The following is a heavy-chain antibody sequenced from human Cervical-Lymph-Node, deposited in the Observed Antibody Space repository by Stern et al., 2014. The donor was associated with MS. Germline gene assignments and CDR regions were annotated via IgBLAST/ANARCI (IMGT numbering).Heavy chain of an antibody. D-gene: IGHD3-16*02. CDR1: GYTFTSYG. V-gene: IGHV1-18*04. Sequence: QVQLVRSGAEVKKPGASVKVSCKASGYTFTSYGISWVRQAPGQGLEWMGWISAYNGNTNYAQKLQGRVTMATDTSTSTAYMELRSLRSDDTAVYYCARWTVYDYVWGSYRPPYGMDVWGQGTTVTVSS. J-gene: IGHJ6*02. CDR2: ISAYNGNT. CDR3: ARWTVYDYVWGSYRPPYGMDV.